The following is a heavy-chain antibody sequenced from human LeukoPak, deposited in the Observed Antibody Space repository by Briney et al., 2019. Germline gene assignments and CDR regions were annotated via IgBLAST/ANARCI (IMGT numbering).Heavy chain of an antibody. V-gene: IGHV1-2*02. J-gene: IGHJ5*02. Sequence: GASVKVSCKAFGYTFTGYYIHWVRQAPGQGLEWMGWINPNSGGTYFAQRFQGRVTMTRDTSISTAYMEPTSLRSDDTAVYYCARGGIVLVVTPKDWFDPWGQGTLVTVSS. CDR1: GYTFTGYY. CDR3: ARGGIVLVVTPKDWFDP. D-gene: IGHD2-8*02. CDR2: INPNSGGT.